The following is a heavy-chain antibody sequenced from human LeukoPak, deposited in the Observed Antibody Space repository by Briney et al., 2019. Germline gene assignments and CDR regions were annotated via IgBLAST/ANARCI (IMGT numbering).Heavy chain of an antibody. CDR2: IIPIFGTA. Sequence: GASVKVSCKASGYTFTSYGISWVRQAPGQGLEWMGGIIPIFGTANYAQKFQGRVTITTDESTSTAYMELSSLRSEDTAVYYCARASRIAAANLFFDYWGQGTLVTVSS. D-gene: IGHD6-13*01. J-gene: IGHJ4*02. V-gene: IGHV1-69*05. CDR1: GYTFTSYG. CDR3: ARASRIAAANLFFDY.